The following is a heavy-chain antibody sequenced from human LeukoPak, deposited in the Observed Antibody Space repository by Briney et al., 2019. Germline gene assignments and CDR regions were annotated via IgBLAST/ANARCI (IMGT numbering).Heavy chain of an antibody. CDR3: TRDLPYSSSWESIDY. V-gene: IGHV1-2*02. CDR2: INPNSGGT. Sequence: RASVKVSCKASGYTFTGYYMHWVRQAPGQGLEWMGWINPNSGGTNYAQKFQGRVTMTTDTSTSTAYMELRSLRSDDTAVYYCTRDLPYSSSWESIDYWGQGTLVTVSS. D-gene: IGHD6-13*01. CDR1: GYTFTGYY. J-gene: IGHJ4*02.